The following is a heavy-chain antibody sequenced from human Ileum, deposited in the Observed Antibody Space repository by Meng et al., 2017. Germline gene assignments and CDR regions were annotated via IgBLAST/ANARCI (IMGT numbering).Heavy chain of an antibody. Sequence: GSLRLSCAASGFTFSTYSMIWVRQAPGKGLEWASAISSSSDYIFYADSVKGRFTISRDNAKNSLFLQMNSLRAEDTAVYYCARRYYYDSSVYYPLDYWGQGTLVTVSS. J-gene: IGHJ4*02. CDR3: ARRYYYDSSVYYPLDY. CDR1: GFTFSTYS. CDR2: ISSSSDYI. D-gene: IGHD3-22*01. V-gene: IGHV3-21*01.